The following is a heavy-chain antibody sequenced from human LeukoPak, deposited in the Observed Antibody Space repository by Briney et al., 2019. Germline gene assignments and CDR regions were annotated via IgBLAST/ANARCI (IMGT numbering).Heavy chain of an antibody. J-gene: IGHJ4*02. D-gene: IGHD4-11*01. CDR1: GFTFSSYA. CDR3: ARALEGETVTSGEDY. V-gene: IGHV3-30-3*01. Sequence: GGSLRLSCAASGFTFSSYALHWVRQAPGKGLEWVAVISYDGSNKYYADSVKGRFTISRDNSKNTLYLQMNSLRAEDTAVYYCARALEGETVTSGEDYWGQGTLVTVSS. CDR2: ISYDGSNK.